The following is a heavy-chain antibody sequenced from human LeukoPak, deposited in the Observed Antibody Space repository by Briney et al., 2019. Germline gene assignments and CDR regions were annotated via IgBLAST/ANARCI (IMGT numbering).Heavy chain of an antibody. V-gene: IGHV4-39*07. Sequence: SETLSLTCTVSGDSISSSSYYWGWIRQPPGKGLEWIGNIYYSGSTTYNPSLKSRLTISLDTSKNQFSLNLNSVTAADTAVYYCAGDYGSGSYRFDFWGQGSLVTVSS. CDR2: IYYSGST. J-gene: IGHJ4*02. CDR3: AGDYGSGSYRFDF. D-gene: IGHD3-10*01. CDR1: GDSISSSSYY.